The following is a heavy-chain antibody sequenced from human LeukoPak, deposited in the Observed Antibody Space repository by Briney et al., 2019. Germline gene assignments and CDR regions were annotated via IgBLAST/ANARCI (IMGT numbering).Heavy chain of an antibody. CDR2: IIPIFGTA. Sequence: SVNLSCKASGATFSSYAISWVRQAPRQGLEWMGGIIPIFGTANYAQKFQGRVTITADKSTSTAYMELSSLRSEDTAVYYCARDARYCSSTSCDGWYRAFDIWGQGTMVTVSS. D-gene: IGHD2-2*01. J-gene: IGHJ3*02. V-gene: IGHV1-69*06. CDR3: ARDARYCSSTSCDGWYRAFDI. CDR1: GATFSSYA.